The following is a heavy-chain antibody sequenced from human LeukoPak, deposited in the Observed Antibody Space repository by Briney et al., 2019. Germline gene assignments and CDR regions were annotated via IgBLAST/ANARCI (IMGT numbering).Heavy chain of an antibody. D-gene: IGHD4-17*01. CDR2: IYTSGST. CDR1: GGSISSYY. V-gene: IGHV4-4*07. CDR3: ARDSDYGDYEDY. Sequence: SETLFLTCTVSGGSISSYYWSWIRQPAGKGLEWIGRIYTSGSTNYNPSLKSRVTMSVDTSKNQFSLKLSSVTAADTAVYYCARDSDYGDYEDYWGQGTLVTVSS. J-gene: IGHJ4*02.